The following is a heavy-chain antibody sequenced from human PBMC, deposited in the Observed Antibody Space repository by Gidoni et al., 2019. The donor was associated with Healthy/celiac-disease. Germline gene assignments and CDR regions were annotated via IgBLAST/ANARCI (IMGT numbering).Heavy chain of an antibody. J-gene: IGHJ3*02. Sequence: EVQLVESGGGLVKPGGFLRLSCAASGFTFSSYSMNWVRQAPGKGLEWVSSISSSSSYIYYADSVKGRFTISRDNAKNSLYLQMNSLRAEDTAVYYCARDEGYYYDNEDAFDIWGQGTMVTVSS. V-gene: IGHV3-21*01. D-gene: IGHD3-22*01. CDR1: GFTFSSYS. CDR2: ISSSSSYI. CDR3: ARDEGYYYDNEDAFDI.